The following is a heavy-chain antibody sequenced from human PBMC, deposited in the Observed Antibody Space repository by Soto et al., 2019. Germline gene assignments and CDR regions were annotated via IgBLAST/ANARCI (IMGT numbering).Heavy chain of an antibody. J-gene: IGHJ5*02. CDR2: ISRSSSYI. V-gene: IGHV3-21*01. CDR3: ARDLHDYVSFRFDP. Sequence: GGSLRLSCAASGFTFSSYSMNWVRQAPGKGLEWVSSISRSSSYIYYAESVKGRFTISRDNAKNSLYLQMNSLRAEDTAVYYCARDLHDYVSFRFDPWGKGTLVTVSS. CDR1: GFTFSSYS. D-gene: IGHD3-16*01.